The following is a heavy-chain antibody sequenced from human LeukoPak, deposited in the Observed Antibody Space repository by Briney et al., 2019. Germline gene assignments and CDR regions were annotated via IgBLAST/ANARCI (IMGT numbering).Heavy chain of an antibody. CDR2: MSDDGSKR. Sequence: PGGSLRLSCAASGFTFGTYAMHWVRQAPGKGLEWVALMSDDGSKRYYADSVKGRLTISRDSSKRTLYLQMNSLRPEDTAVYYCAREAGWNAYYFDYRGQGTLVTVSS. CDR1: GFTFGTYA. V-gene: IGHV3-30*01. D-gene: IGHD1-1*01. CDR3: AREAGWNAYYFDY. J-gene: IGHJ4*02.